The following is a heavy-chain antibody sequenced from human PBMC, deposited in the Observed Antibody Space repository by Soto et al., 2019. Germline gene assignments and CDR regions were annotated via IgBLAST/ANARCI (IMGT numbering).Heavy chain of an antibody. CDR1: GGSISSGDYY. CDR2: IYYSGST. D-gene: IGHD6-6*01. V-gene: IGHV4-30-4*01. CDR3: AGSIAARRFRERNWFDP. Sequence: PSETLSLTCTVSGGSISSGDYYWSWIRQPPGKGLEWIGYIYYSGSTYYNPSLKSRVTISVDTSKNQFSLKLSSVTAADTAVYYCAGSIAARRFRERNWFDPWGQGTLVTVSS. J-gene: IGHJ5*02.